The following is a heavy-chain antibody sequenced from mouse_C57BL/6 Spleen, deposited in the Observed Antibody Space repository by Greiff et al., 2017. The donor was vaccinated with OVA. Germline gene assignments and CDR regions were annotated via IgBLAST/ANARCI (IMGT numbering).Heavy chain of an antibody. J-gene: IGHJ1*03. CDR3: ARCYDEGDWYCDV. Sequence: QQSCKASGYTFPSYWMHWVKQRPGQGLEWIGEIDPSDSYTNYNQKFKGKSTLTVDKSSSTAYMPLSSLTSEDSADYYGARCYDEGDWYCDVWGTGTTVTVSS. CDR2: IDPSDSYT. D-gene: IGHD2-12*01. V-gene: IGHV1-69*01. CDR1: GYTFPSYW.